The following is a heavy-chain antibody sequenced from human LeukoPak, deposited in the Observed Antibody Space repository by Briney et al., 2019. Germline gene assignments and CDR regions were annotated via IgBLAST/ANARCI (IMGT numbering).Heavy chain of an antibody. CDR3: ARDRSVGVLPAPPFDF. CDR1: GYFISSTYY. D-gene: IGHD6-6*01. Sequence: SETLSLTCTVSGYFISSTYYWGWIRQPPGKGLEWVGSVFHSGNTYYNPSLKSRLTISADTSKNQFSLTLTSVTAADTAVYYCARDRSVGVLPAPPFDFWGQGTLVTVSS. J-gene: IGHJ4*02. CDR2: VFHSGNT. V-gene: IGHV4-38-2*02.